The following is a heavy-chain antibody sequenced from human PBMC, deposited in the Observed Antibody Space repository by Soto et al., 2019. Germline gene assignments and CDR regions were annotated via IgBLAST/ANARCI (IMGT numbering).Heavy chain of an antibody. J-gene: IGHJ4*02. CDR3: ATASNKRGYSYVPEY. CDR2: INHSGST. Sequence: SETLSLPCAVYGGSFSSHYCRWILQPPGKGLEWIGEINHSGSTNCNPSLKSRVTISVDTSKNQFSLKLSSVTAADTAVYYCATASNKRGYSYVPEYWGQGTLVTGTS. V-gene: IGHV4-34*01. D-gene: IGHD5-18*01. CDR1: GGSFSSHY.